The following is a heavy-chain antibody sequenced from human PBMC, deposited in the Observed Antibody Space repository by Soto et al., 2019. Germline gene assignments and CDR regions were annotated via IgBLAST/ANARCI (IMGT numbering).Heavy chain of an antibody. V-gene: IGHV4-34*01. CDR2: INHSGST. D-gene: IGHD3-9*01. CDR3: ATNLYYDILTGLYYYGMDV. CDR1: GVSFSGYY. Sequence: TSETLSLTCAVYGVSFSGYYWIWIRQPPGKGLEWIGEINHSGSTNYNPSLKSRVTISVDTSKNQFSLKLSSVTAADTAVYYCATNLYYDILTGLYYYGMDVWGQGTTVTVSS. J-gene: IGHJ6*02.